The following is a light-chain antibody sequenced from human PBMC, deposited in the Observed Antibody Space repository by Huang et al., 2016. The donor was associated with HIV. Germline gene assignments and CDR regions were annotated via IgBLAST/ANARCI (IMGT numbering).Light chain of an antibody. Sequence: IQMTQSPSTLSASVGDRVTVTCRASASIGSWLAWYQQKPGKAPELLIYKAATSASDVPSRFSGSGSGTQFTLIISSLQPDDFATYYCQQYSTSMYSFGQGTKVEIK. J-gene: IGKJ2*01. V-gene: IGKV1-5*03. CDR2: KAA. CDR3: QQYSTSMYS. CDR1: ASIGSW.